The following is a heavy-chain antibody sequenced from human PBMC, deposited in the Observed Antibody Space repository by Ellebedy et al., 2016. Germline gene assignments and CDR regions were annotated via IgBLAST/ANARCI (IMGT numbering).Heavy chain of an antibody. CDR1: GFTFSSYA. D-gene: IGHD3-10*01. CDR2: ISGSGGST. J-gene: IGHJ6*02. CDR3: SRDRHGDPYYGMDV. V-gene: IGHV3-23*01. Sequence: GESLKISCAASGFTFSSYAMRWVRQAPGKGLEWVSAISGSGGSTYYADSVKGRFTISRDNSKNTLYLQMNSLRAEDTAVYYCSRDRHGDPYYGMDVWGQGTTVTVSS.